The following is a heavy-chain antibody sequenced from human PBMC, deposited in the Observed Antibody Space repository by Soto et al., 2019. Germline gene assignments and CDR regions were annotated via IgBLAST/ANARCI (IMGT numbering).Heavy chain of an antibody. Sequence: QVQLVQSGAEVKKPGASVKVSCKASGYTFTSYGISWVRQAPGQGLEWMGWISAYNGNTNYAQKLQGRVTMTTDTSTSTDYMELRSLRSDDTAVYYCARDFTVVTPSYWYFDLWGRGTLVTVSS. J-gene: IGHJ2*01. D-gene: IGHD2-15*01. CDR3: ARDFTVVTPSYWYFDL. CDR2: ISAYNGNT. V-gene: IGHV1-18*01. CDR1: GYTFTSYG.